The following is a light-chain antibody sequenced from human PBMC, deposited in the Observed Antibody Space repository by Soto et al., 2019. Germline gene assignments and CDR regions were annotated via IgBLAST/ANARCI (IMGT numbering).Light chain of an antibody. CDR1: QSVSSN. V-gene: IGKV3-15*01. J-gene: IGKJ1*01. Sequence: EIVMTQSPATLSVSPGERATLSCRASQSVSSNLAWYQQKPGQAPRLLIYGASTRATGIPARFSGSGSGTEFTLTISSLQSEDFAVYYCQQYNNWPRTFGQGTTVDTK. CDR3: QQYNNWPRT. CDR2: GAS.